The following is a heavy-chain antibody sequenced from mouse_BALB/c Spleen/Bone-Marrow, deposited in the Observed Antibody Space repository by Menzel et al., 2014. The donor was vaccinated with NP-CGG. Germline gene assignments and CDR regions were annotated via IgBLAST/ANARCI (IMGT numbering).Heavy chain of an antibody. D-gene: IGHD2-13*01. J-gene: IGHJ4*01. Sequence: EVQLVESGGGLVQPGGSRKLSCAASGFTFSSFGMHWVRQAPEKGLEWVAYISSGSSTIYYADTVKGRFTISRDNPKNTLFLQMTSLRSEDTAMYYRASLTHYAMDYWGQGTSVTVSS. CDR2: ISSGSSTI. CDR3: ASLTHYAMDY. V-gene: IGHV5-17*02. CDR1: GFTFSSFG.